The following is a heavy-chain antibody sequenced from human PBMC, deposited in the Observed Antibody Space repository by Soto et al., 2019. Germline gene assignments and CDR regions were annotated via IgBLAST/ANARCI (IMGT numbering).Heavy chain of an antibody. V-gene: IGHV4-31*03. Sequence: QVQLQESGPGLVKPSQTLSLTCTVSGGSISSGGYYWRWIRQHPEKGLEWIGYIYYSGSTYYNPSLKSRGTISVGTSKSQCSLKLRSVTAAGTVVYYFGRTSSETAYFDYCGKGTLVPVSS. CDR3: GRTSSETAYFDY. J-gene: IGHJ4*02. D-gene: IGHD5-18*01. CDR2: IYYSGST. CDR1: GGSISSGGYY.